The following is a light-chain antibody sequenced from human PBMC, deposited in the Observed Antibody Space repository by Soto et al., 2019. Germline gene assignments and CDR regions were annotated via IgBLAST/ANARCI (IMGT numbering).Light chain of an antibody. V-gene: IGKV3-15*01. CDR3: QQYNNWPQT. CDR2: GAS. J-gene: IGKJ1*01. Sequence: EIVWTQSPGTLSLSPGERATLSCRASQSVDSSYLAWYHQRPGQAPRLLIYGASSRATGIPARFSGSGSGTEFTLTISSPQSEDFAVYYCQQYNNWPQTFGQGTKMDIK. CDR1: QSVDSSY.